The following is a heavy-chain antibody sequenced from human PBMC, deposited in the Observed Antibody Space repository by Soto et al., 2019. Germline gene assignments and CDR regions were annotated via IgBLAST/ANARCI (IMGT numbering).Heavy chain of an antibody. Sequence: PSETLSLTCTVSGGSISSSSYYWGWIRQPPGKGLEWIGSIYYSGSTYYNPSLKSRVTISVDTSKNQFSLKLSSVTAADTAVYYCARQAVWDIVVVVAATNWFDPWGQGTLVTVSS. J-gene: IGHJ5*02. D-gene: IGHD2-15*01. CDR1: GGSISSSSYY. CDR3: ARQAVWDIVVVVAATNWFDP. CDR2: IYYSGST. V-gene: IGHV4-39*01.